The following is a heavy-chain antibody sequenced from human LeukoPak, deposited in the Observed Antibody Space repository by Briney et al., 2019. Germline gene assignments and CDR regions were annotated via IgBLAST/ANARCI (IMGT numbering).Heavy chain of an antibody. J-gene: IGHJ6*02. D-gene: IGHD2-2*01. CDR2: IFINGST. Sequence: SETLSLTCTVSDDSLTSGSHYWSWLRPPAGRGLEWIGSIFINGSTNYNPSLTSRVTISANTSKSQFSLKLTSVTAADAAVYYGARMQIVVVPAEKFRHFYYGMDVWGQETTVTVSS. V-gene: IGHV4-61*02. CDR3: ARMQIVVVPAEKFRHFYYGMDV. CDR1: DDSLTSGSHY.